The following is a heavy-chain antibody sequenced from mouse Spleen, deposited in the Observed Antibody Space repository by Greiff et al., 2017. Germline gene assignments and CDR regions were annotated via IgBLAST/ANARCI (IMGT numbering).Heavy chain of an antibody. CDR2: INPYNGGT. CDR3: ARGSRGNYDAMDY. V-gene: IGHV1-19*01. CDR1: GYTFTDYY. J-gene: IGHJ4*01. Sequence: VQLQQSGPVLVKPGASVKMSCKASGYTFTDYYMNWVKQSHGKSLEWIGVINPYNGGTSYNQKFKGKATLTVDKSSSTAYMELNSLTSEDSAVYYCARGSRGNYDAMDYWGQGTSVTVSS. D-gene: IGHD2-1*01.